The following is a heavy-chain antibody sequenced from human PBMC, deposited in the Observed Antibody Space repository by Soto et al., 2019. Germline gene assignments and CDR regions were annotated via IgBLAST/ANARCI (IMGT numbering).Heavy chain of an antibody. Sequence: QVQLVQSGAEVKKPGSSVKVSCKASGGTFSSYAISWVRQAPGQGLEWMGGIIPIFGTANYAQKFQGRVTITADKSTSTAYMELSSLRSEDTAVYYCASGRRYCSSTSCSHLYYDYYGMDVWGQGTTVTFSS. CDR1: GGTFSSYA. CDR3: ASGRRYCSSTSCSHLYYDYYGMDV. V-gene: IGHV1-69*06. D-gene: IGHD2-2*01. CDR2: IIPIFGTA. J-gene: IGHJ6*02.